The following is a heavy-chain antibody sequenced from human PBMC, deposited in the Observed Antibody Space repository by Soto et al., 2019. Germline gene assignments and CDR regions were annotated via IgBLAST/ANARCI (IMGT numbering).Heavy chain of an antibody. J-gene: IGHJ4*02. Sequence: GGSLRLSCASSGFTFSNYWMSWVRQAPGKGLEWVANIKEDGSEKYYVDSVKGRFTISRDNAKNSLFLQMNYLRAEDTAVYYCARGPASLDYWGQGTLVTGSS. CDR1: GFTFSNYW. CDR2: IKEDGSEK. V-gene: IGHV3-7*01. CDR3: ARGPASLDY.